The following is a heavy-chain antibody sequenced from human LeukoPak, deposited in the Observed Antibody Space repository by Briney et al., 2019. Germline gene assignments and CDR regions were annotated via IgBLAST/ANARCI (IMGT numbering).Heavy chain of an antibody. CDR2: ISGSGGST. CDR3: AKDGYDILTGYYDY. Sequence: GGSLRLSCAASGFTFRNFAMSWVRRAPGKGLEWVSAISGSGGSTYYADSVKGRFTISRDNSKNTLYLQMNSLRAEDTAVYYCAKDGYDILTGYYDYWGQGTLVTVSS. V-gene: IGHV3-23*01. D-gene: IGHD3-9*01. J-gene: IGHJ4*02. CDR1: GFTFRNFA.